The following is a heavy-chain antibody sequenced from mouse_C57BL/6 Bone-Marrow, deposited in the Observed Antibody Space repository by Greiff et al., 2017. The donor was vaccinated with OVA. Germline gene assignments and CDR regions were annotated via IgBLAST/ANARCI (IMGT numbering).Heavy chain of an antibody. CDR3: TTWSTTAPFAY. CDR1: GFNIKDDY. Sequence: EVQLQQSGAELVRPGASVKLSCTASGFNIKDDYMHWVKQRPEQGLEWIGWIDPENGDTEYASKFQGKATITADTSSNTAYLQLSSLTSEDTAVYYCTTWSTTAPFAYWGQGTLVTVSA. V-gene: IGHV14-4*01. D-gene: IGHD1-2*01. CDR2: IDPENGDT. J-gene: IGHJ3*01.